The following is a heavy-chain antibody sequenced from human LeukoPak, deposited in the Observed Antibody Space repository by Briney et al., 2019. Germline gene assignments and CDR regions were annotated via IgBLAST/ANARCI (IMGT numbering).Heavy chain of an antibody. CDR2: ISGSGGST. D-gene: IGHD2-21*02. Sequence: EGSLRLSCAASGFTFSSYAMSWVRQAPGKGLEWVSTISGSGGSTYYADSVKGRFTISRDTSKNTLYLQMNSLRAEDTAVYYCATDLFSPVVTAIREAFDIWGQGTMVTVSS. CDR3: ATDLFSPVVTAIREAFDI. J-gene: IGHJ3*02. CDR1: GFTFSSYA. V-gene: IGHV3-23*01.